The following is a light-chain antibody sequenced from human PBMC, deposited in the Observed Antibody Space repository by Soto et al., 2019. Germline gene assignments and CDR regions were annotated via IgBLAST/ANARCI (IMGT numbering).Light chain of an antibody. J-gene: IGKJ5*01. Sequence: EDEWPLSPDSLSLSPGERATLSCRASQSFRGLLAWYQQKPGQAPRLLIYDAYNRATDIPPRFSGSGSGTDFTLTICRLAPEDSALYYCQHRPTGPITYDEGTRLEIK. V-gene: IGKV3-11*01. CDR2: DAY. CDR3: QHRPTGPIT. CDR1: QSFRGL.